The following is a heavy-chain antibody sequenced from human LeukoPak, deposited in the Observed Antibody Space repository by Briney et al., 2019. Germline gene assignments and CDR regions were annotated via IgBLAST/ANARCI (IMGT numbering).Heavy chain of an antibody. CDR2: IYSGGST. Sequence: GGSLRLSCAASGFTVSSNYMSWVRQAPGKGLEWVSVIYSGGSTYYADSVKGRFTISRDNSKNTLYLQMNSLRAEDTAVYYCAREALYYYDSSGYYYENWGQGTLVTVSS. V-gene: IGHV3-53*01. D-gene: IGHD3-22*01. CDR3: AREALYYYDSSGYYYEN. CDR1: GFTVSSNY. J-gene: IGHJ4*02.